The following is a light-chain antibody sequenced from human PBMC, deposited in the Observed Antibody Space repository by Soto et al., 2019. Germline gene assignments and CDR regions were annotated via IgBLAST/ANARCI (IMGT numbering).Light chain of an antibody. CDR3: QQYESYSPLT. CDR2: KAS. CDR1: QSISSW. V-gene: IGKV1-5*03. Sequence: EIQMTQSPSTLSASVGDRVTITCRASQSISSWLAWYQQKPGKAPKLLIYKASGLESGVPSRFSGSGSGTDFTLPISSLQPDDFATYYCQQYESYSPLTFGGGTKVEIK. J-gene: IGKJ4*01.